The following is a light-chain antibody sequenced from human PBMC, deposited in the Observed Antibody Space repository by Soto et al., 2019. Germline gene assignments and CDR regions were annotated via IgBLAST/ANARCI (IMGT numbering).Light chain of an antibody. Sequence: DIQMTQSPSTLSASVGDRVTIPCRASQSISSWLAWYQQKPGKAPKLLIYDASSLESGVPSRFSGSGSGTEFTLTISSLQPDDFATYYCRQYNSYPRTFGQGTKLEIK. V-gene: IGKV1-5*01. CDR2: DAS. CDR1: QSISSW. J-gene: IGKJ2*01. CDR3: RQYNSYPRT.